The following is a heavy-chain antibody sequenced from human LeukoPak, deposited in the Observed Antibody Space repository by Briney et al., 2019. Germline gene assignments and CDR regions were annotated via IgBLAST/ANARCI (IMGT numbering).Heavy chain of an antibody. J-gene: IGHJ5*02. V-gene: IGHV4-34*01. CDR1: GGSFSGYY. D-gene: IGHD3-22*01. Sequence: SETLSLTCAVYGGSFSGYYWSWIRQPPGKGLEWIGEINHSGSTNYNPSLKSRVTISVDTSKNQFSLKLSSVTAADTAVYYCARVGDYESSGYYGWFDPWGQGTLVTVSS. CDR3: ARVGDYESSGYYGWFDP. CDR2: INHSGST.